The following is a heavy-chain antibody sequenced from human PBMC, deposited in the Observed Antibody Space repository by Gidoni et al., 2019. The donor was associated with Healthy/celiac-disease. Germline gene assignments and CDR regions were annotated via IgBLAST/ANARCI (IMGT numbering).Heavy chain of an antibody. Sequence: QVQLVESGGGVVQPGRSLRLYCAASGFTFSSYGVHWVRQAPGKGLEWVAVISFDGINKYYADSVKGRFTISRDNSKNTLYLQMNSLRAEDTAVYYCAKDSSIFGVVILNYYFDYWGQGTLVTVSS. CDR2: ISFDGINK. D-gene: IGHD3-3*01. V-gene: IGHV3-30*18. J-gene: IGHJ4*02. CDR1: GFTFSSYG. CDR3: AKDSSIFGVVILNYYFDY.